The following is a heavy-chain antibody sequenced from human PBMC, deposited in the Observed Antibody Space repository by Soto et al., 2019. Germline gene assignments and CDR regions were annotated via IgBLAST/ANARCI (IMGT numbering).Heavy chain of an antibody. Sequence: PGGSLRLSCAASGFTFNDFFMTWIRQAPGRGPEWVASTSNSGNSVYYADSVKGRFTVSRDNAQNTLTLQMTDLRVDDTAVYYCARNTFNWFDPWGQGTLVTGSS. CDR2: TSNSGNSV. CDR1: GFTFNDFF. CDR3: ARNTFNWFDP. V-gene: IGHV3-11*01. J-gene: IGHJ5*02.